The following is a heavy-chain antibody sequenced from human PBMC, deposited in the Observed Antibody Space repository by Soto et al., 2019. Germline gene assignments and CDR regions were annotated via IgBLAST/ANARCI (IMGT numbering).Heavy chain of an antibody. CDR2: VYYPVIT. D-gene: IGHD6-19*01. V-gene: IGHV4-59*01. J-gene: IGHJ4*02. CDR1: SSSNSGSH. CDR3: ARSVAVPGAHIDY. Sequence: ETLSLACRVTSSSNSGSHWSWIQLSPGKGLAWLGYVYYPVITKYSPSLRSRVSISVDTSNNQFSLRLTSGTAAVTALYFCARSVAVPGAHIDYWGQGTQVTVS.